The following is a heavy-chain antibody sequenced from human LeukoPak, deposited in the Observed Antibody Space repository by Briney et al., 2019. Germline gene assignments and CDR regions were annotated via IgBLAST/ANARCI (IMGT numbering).Heavy chain of an antibody. CDR1: GFTFSSYA. Sequence: PGGSLRLSCAASGFTFSSYAMSWVRQAPGKGLEWVSGIRGGGAGTYYADSVKGRFTISRDNSKNTLHLQINSLRAEDTAVYYCAKGGYTYYFDYWGQGTLVTVPS. CDR2: IRGGGAGT. D-gene: IGHD5-24*01. V-gene: IGHV3-23*01. J-gene: IGHJ4*02. CDR3: AKGGYTYYFDY.